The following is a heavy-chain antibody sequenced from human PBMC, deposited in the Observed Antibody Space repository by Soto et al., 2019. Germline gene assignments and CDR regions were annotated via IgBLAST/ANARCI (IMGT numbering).Heavy chain of an antibody. D-gene: IGHD1-1*01. CDR1: GFSFSTYT. CDR3: ARYRFGTGYFDY. CDR2: VTGSGGST. V-gene: IGHV3-23*01. J-gene: IGHJ4*02. Sequence: EVQLLQSGGGFVQPGGSLRLSCAASGFSFSTYTMTWVRQAPGRGLEWVSTVTGSGGSTYYADSVKGRFTISRDNSKNTLVLQINSLRAEYTALYYCARYRFGTGYFDYWGQGTLVTVSS.